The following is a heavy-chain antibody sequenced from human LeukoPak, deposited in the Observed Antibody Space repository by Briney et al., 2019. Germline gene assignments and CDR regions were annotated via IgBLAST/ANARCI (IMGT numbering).Heavy chain of an antibody. J-gene: IGHJ4*02. CDR1: GYTFISYG. V-gene: IGHV1-18*01. D-gene: IGHD6-13*01. Sequence: ASVKVSCKASGYTFISYGISWVRQAPGQGPEWMGWISGDKGNTNYAQKFQGRVTMTTDTSTSTAYMELRSLRSDDTAVYYCARDPLAAAGHFDYWGQGTLVTVSS. CDR2: ISGDKGNT. CDR3: ARDPLAAAGHFDY.